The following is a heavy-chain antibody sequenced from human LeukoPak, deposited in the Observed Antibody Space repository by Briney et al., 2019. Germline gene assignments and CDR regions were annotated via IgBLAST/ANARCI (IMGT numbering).Heavy chain of an antibody. CDR2: IYTSGST. J-gene: IGHJ2*01. CDR1: GGSISSDY. Sequence: PSETLSLTYTVSGGSISSDYWSWIRQPAGKGLEWIGRIYTSGSTNYNPSLKSRVTMSVDTSKNHFSLRLTSVTAADTAVYYCARGTGGWYFDLWGRGTLVTVSS. D-gene: IGHD1/OR15-1a*01. V-gene: IGHV4-4*07. CDR3: ARGTGGWYFDL.